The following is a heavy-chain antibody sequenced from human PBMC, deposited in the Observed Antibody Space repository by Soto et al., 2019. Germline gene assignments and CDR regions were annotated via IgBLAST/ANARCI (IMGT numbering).Heavy chain of an antibody. CDR2: IIPLFGKA. V-gene: IGHV1-69*06. CDR1: GCSFSTLG. Sequence: AVKVSCKASGCSFSTLGINWVRQAPGQGLEWMGGIIPLFGKARYAETSQGRVTITADTSTGTAYMGVSSLRSDDTAVFYCATAHNSGWYFFDYWGPGTLVTVSS. D-gene: IGHD6-19*01. J-gene: IGHJ4*02. CDR3: ATAHNSGWYFFDY.